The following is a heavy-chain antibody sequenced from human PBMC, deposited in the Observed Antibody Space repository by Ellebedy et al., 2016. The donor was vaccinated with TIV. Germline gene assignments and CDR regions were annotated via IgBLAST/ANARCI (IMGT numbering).Heavy chain of an antibody. V-gene: IGHV3-7*01. J-gene: IGHJ3*01. CDR1: RFSFSSYW. CDR3: ATDGSYGDYLSPTHAFTG. D-gene: IGHD4-17*01. CDR2: INQDGSEK. Sequence: GESLKISCAASRFSFSSYWMSWVRQSPGKGLEWMANINQDGSEKYYVDSVKGRFTISRDNAKNSLYLQMNSLRADDTSVYYCATDGSYGDYLSPTHAFTGWGQGTMITVSS.